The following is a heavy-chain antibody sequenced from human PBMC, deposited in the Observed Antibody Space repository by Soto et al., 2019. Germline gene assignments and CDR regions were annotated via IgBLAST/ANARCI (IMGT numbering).Heavy chain of an antibody. CDR2: IYYSGST. D-gene: IGHD3-22*01. V-gene: IGHV4-39*01. Sequence: QLQLQESGPGLVKPSETLSLTCTVSGGSISSSSYYWGWIRQPPGKGLEWIGSIYYSGSTYYNPSLKSRVTITVDTSKNQFSLKLSSVTAADTAVYYFARHGDDSSGYFTEWGQGTLVTVSS. CDR3: ARHGDDSSGYFTE. CDR1: GGSISSSSYY. J-gene: IGHJ4*02.